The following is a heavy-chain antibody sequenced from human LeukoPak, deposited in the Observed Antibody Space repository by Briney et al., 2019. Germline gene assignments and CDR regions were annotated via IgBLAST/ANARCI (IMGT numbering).Heavy chain of an antibody. CDR3: ARHKNRASWFDP. V-gene: IGHV4-59*08. D-gene: IGHD1-14*01. J-gene: IGHJ5*02. CDR2: IYYSWST. Sequence: TSETLSLTCTVSGGSSSIYYSSWIRQPPGKGLEWIGYIYYSWSTNYNPSLKSRVTISVDTTKNQFSLKLSSVTAADTAVYYCARHKNRASWFDPWGQGTLVTVSS. CDR1: GGSSSIYY.